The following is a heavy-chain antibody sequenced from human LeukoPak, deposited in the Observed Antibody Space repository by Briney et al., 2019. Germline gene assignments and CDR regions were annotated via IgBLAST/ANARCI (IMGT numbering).Heavy chain of an antibody. V-gene: IGHV3-23*01. D-gene: IGHD1-7*01. CDR2: ISGGGVST. CDR1: GFSFSSYA. J-gene: IGHJ4*02. CDR3: AKDERNWNYNLASETYD. Sequence: GGSLRLSCAASGFSFSSYAMSWVRQAPGKGLEWVSAISGGGVSTYYADSVKGRFTVSRDNSKNTLYLQMSSLRAEDTAVYYCAKDERNWNYNLASETYDWGQGTLVTFSS.